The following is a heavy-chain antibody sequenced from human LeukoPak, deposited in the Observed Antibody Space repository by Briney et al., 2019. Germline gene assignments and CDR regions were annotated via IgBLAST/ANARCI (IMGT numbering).Heavy chain of an antibody. CDR3: AKSGYRDSSGYYYPLCPDY. CDR2: ISGSGGST. Sequence: GGSLRLSCAASGFTFSSYAMSWVRQAPGKGLEWVSAISGSGGSTYYADSVKGRFTITRDNSKNTLYLQMNSLRAEDTAVYYCAKSGYRDSSGYYYPLCPDYWGQGTLVTVSS. CDR1: GFTFSSYA. V-gene: IGHV3-23*01. J-gene: IGHJ4*02. D-gene: IGHD3-22*01.